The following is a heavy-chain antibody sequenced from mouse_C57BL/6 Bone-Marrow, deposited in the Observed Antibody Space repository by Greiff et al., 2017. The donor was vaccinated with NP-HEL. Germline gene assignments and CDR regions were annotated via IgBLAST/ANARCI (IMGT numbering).Heavy chain of an antibody. CDR1: GYSITSGYD. Sequence: EVQGVESGPGMVKPSQSLSLTCTVTGYSITSGYDWHWIRHFPGNKLEWMGYISYSGSTNYNPSLKSRISITHDTSKNHFFLKLNSVTTEDTATYYCARARELGGYFDYWGQGTTLTVSS. J-gene: IGHJ2*01. CDR2: ISYSGST. D-gene: IGHD4-1*01. CDR3: ARARELGGYFDY. V-gene: IGHV3-1*01.